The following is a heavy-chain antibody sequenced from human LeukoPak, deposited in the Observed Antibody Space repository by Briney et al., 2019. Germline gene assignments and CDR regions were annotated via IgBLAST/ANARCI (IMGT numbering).Heavy chain of an antibody. J-gene: IGHJ6*03. D-gene: IGHD3-3*01. CDR2: ISGSGGST. V-gene: IGHV3-23*01. Sequence: GGSLRLSCAASGFNFSSYAMSWVRQAPGKGLEWVSAISGSGGSTYYADSVKGRFTISRDNSKNTLYLQMNSLRAEDTAVYYCAKGATYYDFWSGPYYYYYMDVWGKGATVTVSS. CDR1: GFNFSSYA. CDR3: AKGATYYDFWSGPYYYYYMDV.